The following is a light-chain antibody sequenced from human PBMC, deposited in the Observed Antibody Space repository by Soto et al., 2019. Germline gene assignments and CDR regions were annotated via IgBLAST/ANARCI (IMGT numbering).Light chain of an antibody. Sequence: EIVMTQSPATLSVSPGERATLSCRASQSVSSNLAWYQQKPGQAPRLIIYGAYTRATGIPATFSGSGSGTEFTLTISSLQSEDFAVYYCQQYNNWPPWTCGQGTQVDIK. CDR2: GAY. J-gene: IGKJ1*01. CDR1: QSVSSN. CDR3: QQYNNWPPWT. V-gene: IGKV3-15*01.